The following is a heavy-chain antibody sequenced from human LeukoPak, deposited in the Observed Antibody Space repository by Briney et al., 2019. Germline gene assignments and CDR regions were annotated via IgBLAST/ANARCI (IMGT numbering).Heavy chain of an antibody. J-gene: IGHJ4*02. Sequence: GGSLRLSCAASGFTFSNAWMSWVRQALGKGLEWVGRIKSKTDGGTTDYAAPVKGRFTISRDDSKNTLYLQMNSLKTEDTAVYYCTTAHASYYYDSSGYYFDYWGQGTLVTVSS. CDR3: TTAHASYYYDSSGYYFDY. CDR1: GFTFSNAW. V-gene: IGHV3-15*01. CDR2: IKSKTDGGTT. D-gene: IGHD3-22*01.